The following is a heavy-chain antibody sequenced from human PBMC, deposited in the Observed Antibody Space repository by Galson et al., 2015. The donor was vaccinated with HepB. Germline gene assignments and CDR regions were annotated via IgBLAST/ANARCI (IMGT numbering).Heavy chain of an antibody. D-gene: IGHD3-10*01. CDR2: INPSGGST. J-gene: IGHJ4*02. V-gene: IGHV1-46*01. Sequence: SVKVSCKASGYTFTSYYMHWVRQAPGQGLEWMGIINPSGGSTSYAQKFQGRVTMTRDTSTSTVYMELSSLRSEDTAVYYCARDRSRSPSRGYYGSGSYYTPGYWGQGTLVTVSS. CDR1: GYTFTSYY. CDR3: ARDRSRSPSRGYYGSGSYYTPGY.